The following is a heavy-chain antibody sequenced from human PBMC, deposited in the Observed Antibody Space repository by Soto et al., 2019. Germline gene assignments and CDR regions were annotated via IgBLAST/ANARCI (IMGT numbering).Heavy chain of an antibody. V-gene: IGHV4-30-4*01. CDR1: GGSIGSGNQY. Sequence: PSQTLSLTCTVSGGSIGSGNQYWSWIRHAPGKGLEGLGYIFSSGTNYYNPSLKSRLTIALDTAQNQFSLKLNSVPAADTAVYFCSSVPSPFDFHYAIDVRTQRTTVTVSS. J-gene: IGHJ6*02. CDR3: SSVPSPFDFHYAIDV. CDR2: IFSSGTN. D-gene: IGHD3-16*01.